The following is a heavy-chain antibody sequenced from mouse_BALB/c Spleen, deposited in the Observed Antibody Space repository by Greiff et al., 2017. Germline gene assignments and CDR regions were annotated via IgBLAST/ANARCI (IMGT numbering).Heavy chain of an antibody. CDR2: ISYDGSN. J-gene: IGHJ4*01. CDR3: ARDSGNYDYYAMDY. Sequence: DVKLQESGPGLVKPSQSLSLTCPVTGYSITSGYYWNWIRQFPGNKLEWMGYISYDGSNNYNPSLKNRISITRDTSKNQFFLKLNSVTTEDTATYYCARDSGNYDYYAMDYWGQGTSVTVSS. D-gene: IGHD2-1*01. CDR1: GYSITSGYY. V-gene: IGHV3-6*01.